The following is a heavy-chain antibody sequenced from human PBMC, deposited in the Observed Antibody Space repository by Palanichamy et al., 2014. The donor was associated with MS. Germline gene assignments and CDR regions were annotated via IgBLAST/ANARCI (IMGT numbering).Heavy chain of an antibody. CDR1: GFTFDDYA. D-gene: IGHD6-6*01. Sequence: EVQLVESEGGLVQPGRSLRLSCAASGFTFDDYAMHWVRQAPGKGLEWVSGISWNSGSIGYADSVKGRFTISRDNAKNSLYLQMNSLRAEDTALYYCAKGQLVQPYYFDYWGQGTLVTVSS. V-gene: IGHV3-9*01. J-gene: IGHJ4*02. CDR3: AKGQLVQPYYFDY. CDR2: ISWNSGSI.